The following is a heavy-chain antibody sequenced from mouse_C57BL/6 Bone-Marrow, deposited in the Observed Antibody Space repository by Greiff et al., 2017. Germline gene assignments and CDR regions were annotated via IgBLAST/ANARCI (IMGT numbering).Heavy chain of an antibody. CDR1: GYTFTSYW. CDR3: ARRYGRGFDV. V-gene: IGHV1-50*01. D-gene: IGHD1-1*01. CDR2: IDPSDSYT. J-gene: IGHJ1*03. Sequence: QVQLQQPGAELVKPGASVKLSCKASGYTFTSYWMQWVKQRPGQGLEWIGEIDPSDSYTNYNQKFKGKATLTVDTSSSTAYMQLSSLTSEDSAVXYCARRYGRGFDVWGTGTTGTVSS.